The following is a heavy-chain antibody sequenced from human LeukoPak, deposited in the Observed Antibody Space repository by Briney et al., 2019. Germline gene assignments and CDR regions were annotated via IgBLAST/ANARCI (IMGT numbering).Heavy chain of an antibody. Sequence: GRSLRLSSEASGFTFCGNAMTWVRQVPGKGLEWVSYISGDGDTTHYADSVKGRFTISRDNSKNTVYLQMNNLRAEDTAVYYCARDRYTGVYDLFDFLGQGTLVTVSS. CDR2: ISGDGDTT. CDR1: GFTFCGNA. CDR3: ARDRYTGVYDLFDF. D-gene: IGHD6-13*01. J-gene: IGHJ4*02. V-gene: IGHV3-23*01.